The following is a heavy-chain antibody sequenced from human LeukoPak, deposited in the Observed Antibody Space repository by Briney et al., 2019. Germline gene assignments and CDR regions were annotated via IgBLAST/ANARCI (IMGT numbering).Heavy chain of an antibody. V-gene: IGHV1-69*04. D-gene: IGHD3-16*01. CDR1: GGTFSSCA. CDR2: IIPIFGIA. Sequence: SVKVSCKASGGTFSSCAISWVRQAPGQGLEWMGRIIPIFGIANYAQKFQGRVTITADKSTSTAYMELSSLRSEDTAVYYCARESGGISPNFDYWGQGTLVTVSS. J-gene: IGHJ4*02. CDR3: ARESGGISPNFDY.